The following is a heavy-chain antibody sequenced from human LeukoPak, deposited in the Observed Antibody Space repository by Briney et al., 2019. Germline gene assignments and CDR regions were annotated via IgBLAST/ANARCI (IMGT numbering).Heavy chain of an antibody. CDR2: ISAYNGNT. J-gene: IGHJ4*02. Sequence: ASVKVSCKASGGTFTSYGISWVRQAPGQGLEWMGWISAYNGNTNYAQKLQGRVTMTTDTSTSTAYMELRSLRSDDTAVYYCARDRRVDYYDSSGFKFDYWGQGTLVTVSS. V-gene: IGHV1-18*01. CDR3: ARDRRVDYYDSSGFKFDY. CDR1: GGTFTSYG. D-gene: IGHD3-22*01.